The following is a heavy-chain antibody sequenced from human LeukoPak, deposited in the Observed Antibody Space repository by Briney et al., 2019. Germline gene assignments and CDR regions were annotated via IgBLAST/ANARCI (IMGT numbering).Heavy chain of an antibody. D-gene: IGHD3-22*01. CDR1: GFTFSSYA. CDR2: ISYDGSNK. Sequence: PGGSLRLSCAASGFTFSSYAMHWVRQAPGKGLAWVAVISYDGSNKYYADSVKGRFTISRDNSKNTLYLQMNSLRVEDTAVYYCAKDAYYYDSSGYRDYWGQGTLVTVSS. V-gene: IGHV3-30*04. CDR3: AKDAYYYDSSGYRDY. J-gene: IGHJ4*02.